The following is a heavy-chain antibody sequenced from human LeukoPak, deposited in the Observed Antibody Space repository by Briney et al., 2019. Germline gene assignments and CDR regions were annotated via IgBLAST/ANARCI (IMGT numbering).Heavy chain of an antibody. Sequence: GGSLRLSCAASGFTFSNYAMHWVRQAPGKGLESVSSISSNGGSTYYATSVKGRFTISRDNSKNTLYLQMGSLRTEDMAVYYCTSSSPTGTTWYFDLWGRGTLVTVSS. J-gene: IGHJ2*01. D-gene: IGHD1-7*01. CDR1: GFTFSNYA. V-gene: IGHV3-64*01. CDR2: ISSNGGST. CDR3: TSSSPTGTTWYFDL.